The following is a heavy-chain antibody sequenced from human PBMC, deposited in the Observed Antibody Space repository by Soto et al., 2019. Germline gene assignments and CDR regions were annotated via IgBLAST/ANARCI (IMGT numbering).Heavy chain of an antibody. CDR3: ARELRDSSNRNWFDP. CDR1: GYTFTSYY. D-gene: IGHD6-13*01. Sequence: QVQLVQSGAEVKKPGASVKVSCKASGYTFTSYYMHWVRQAPGQGLEWMGIINPSGGSTSYAQKFQGRVTMTRDTSTSTGYMERSSLRSEDTAVYYCARELRDSSNRNWFDPWGQGTLVTVSS. V-gene: IGHV1-46*01. J-gene: IGHJ5*02. CDR2: INPSGGST.